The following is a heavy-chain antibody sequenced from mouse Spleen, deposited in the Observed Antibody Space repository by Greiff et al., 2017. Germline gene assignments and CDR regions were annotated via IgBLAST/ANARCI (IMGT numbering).Heavy chain of an antibody. V-gene: IGHV5-16*01. CDR2: INYDGSST. CDR1: GFTFSDYY. Sequence: EVQVVESEGGLVQPGSSMKLSCTASGFTFSDYYMAWVRQVPEKGLEWVANINYDGSSTYYLDSLKSRFIISRDNAKNILYLQMSSLKSEDTATYYCARYYDGSYDYWGQGTTLTVSS. J-gene: IGHJ2*01. D-gene: IGHD1-1*01. CDR3: ARYYDGSYDY.